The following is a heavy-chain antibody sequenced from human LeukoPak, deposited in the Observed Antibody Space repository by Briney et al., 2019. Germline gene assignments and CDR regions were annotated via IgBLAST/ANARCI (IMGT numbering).Heavy chain of an antibody. CDR3: AKGRGASCCSHCGPIDS. Sequence: GGSLRLSCAASGFTFSSYAMHWVRQAPGKGLEWVSAISGSGGATYYADSVKGRFTISRDNSKNTLYLQMDSLRAEDTAIYYCAKGRGASCCSHCGPIDSWGQGTLVTVSS. J-gene: IGHJ5*01. V-gene: IGHV3-23*01. CDR1: GFTFSSYA. D-gene: IGHD2-15*01. CDR2: ISGSGGAT.